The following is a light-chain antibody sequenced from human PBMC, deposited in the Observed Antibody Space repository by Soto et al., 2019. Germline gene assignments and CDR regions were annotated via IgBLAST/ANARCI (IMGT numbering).Light chain of an antibody. CDR1: QSISSW. CDR2: DAS. Sequence: DIQMTQSPSTLSASVGDRVTITCRASQSISSWLAWYQQNPGKAPKFLIYDASDLESGVPSRFSGSGSGTDFTLTTSSLQPNDFATYYCQQYSSYWTFGQGTKVDIK. CDR3: QQYSSYWT. V-gene: IGKV1-5*01. J-gene: IGKJ1*01.